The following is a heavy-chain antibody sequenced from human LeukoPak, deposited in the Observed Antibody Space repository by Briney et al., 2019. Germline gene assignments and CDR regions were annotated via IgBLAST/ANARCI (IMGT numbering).Heavy chain of an antibody. D-gene: IGHD5-18*01. V-gene: IGHV3-21*01. Sequence: PGGSLRLSCAASGFTFSSYSMNWVRQAPGKGLEWVSSISSSSSYIYYADSVKGRFTISRDNAKNSLYLQMNSLRAEDTAVYYCARDGDRGYSWSDYYYYYMDVWGKGTTVTVSS. CDR2: ISSSSSYI. CDR3: ARDGDRGYSWSDYYYYYMDV. CDR1: GFTFSSYS. J-gene: IGHJ6*03.